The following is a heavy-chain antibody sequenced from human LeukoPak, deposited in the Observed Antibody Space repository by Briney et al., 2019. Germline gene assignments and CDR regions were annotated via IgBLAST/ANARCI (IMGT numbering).Heavy chain of an antibody. CDR3: ARGDSYYAGSDLIWFDP. CDR2: IYYSGST. Sequence: SETLSLTCTVSGGSISSYYWNWIRQPPGKGLEWIGNIYYSGSTNYNPSLKSRVTISVDTSKNQFSLKLSSVAAADTAVYYCARGDSYYAGSDLIWFDPWGQGTLVTVSS. J-gene: IGHJ5*02. D-gene: IGHD3-22*01. CDR1: GGSISSYY. V-gene: IGHV4-59*01.